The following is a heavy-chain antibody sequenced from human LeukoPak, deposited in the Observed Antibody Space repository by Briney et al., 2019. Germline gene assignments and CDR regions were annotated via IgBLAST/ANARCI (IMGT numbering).Heavy chain of an antibody. CDR3: ARDKALMLYTSDAFDV. D-gene: IGHD2-8*02. CDR2: ISSSGSTI. CDR1: GFTFTGSE. J-gene: IGHJ3*01. Sequence: GGSLRLSCEASGFTFTGSEMNWVRQAPGKGLEWISYISSSGSTIKYAASVKGRFTISRDNHKNSLYLQMNSLRAEDTAVYYCARDKALMLYTSDAFDVWGQGTVVTVSS. V-gene: IGHV3-48*03.